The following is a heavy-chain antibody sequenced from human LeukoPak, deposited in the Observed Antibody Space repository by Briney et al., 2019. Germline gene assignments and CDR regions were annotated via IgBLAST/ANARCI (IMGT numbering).Heavy chain of an antibody. Sequence: GGSLRLSCAASGFTFSNYGLHWVRQAPGKGLEWVAVISNDGSNRYYTESVKGRLTISRDNSKNTLYLQMSSLRAEDTAVYYCAKDLSRAHYYGMDVWGQGTTVTVSS. CDR2: ISNDGSNR. CDR1: GFTFSNYG. V-gene: IGHV3-30*18. CDR3: AKDLSRAHYYGMDV. J-gene: IGHJ6*02.